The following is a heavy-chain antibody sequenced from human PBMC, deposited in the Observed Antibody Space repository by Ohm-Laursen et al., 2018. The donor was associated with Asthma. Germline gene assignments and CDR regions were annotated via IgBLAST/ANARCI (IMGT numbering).Heavy chain of an antibody. J-gene: IGHJ4*02. CDR3: ARKFSSGWLFDF. CDR2: ISPRSRYI. D-gene: IGHD6-19*01. V-gene: IGHV3-21*04. CDR1: GFTFSSYN. Sequence: SLRLSCAASGFTFSSYNMNWVRQAPGKGLEWVSSISPRSRYIYYADSVKGRFTISRDNSKNTLYLQMNSLRAEDTAVYYCARKFSSGWLFDFWGQGTLVTVSS.